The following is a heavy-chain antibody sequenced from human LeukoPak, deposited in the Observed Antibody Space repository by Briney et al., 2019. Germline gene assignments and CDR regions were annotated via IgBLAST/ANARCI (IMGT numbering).Heavy chain of an antibody. CDR3: ARVSSGSYDY. CDR2: INSDGGTT. D-gene: IGHD1-26*01. J-gene: IGHJ4*02. CDR1: GFTFSSYW. V-gene: IGHV3-74*01. Sequence: GGSLRLSCVASGFTFSSYWMHWVRQAPGKGLVWVSGINSDGGTTTYADSVKGRFTISRDNAKNSLYLQMNSLRVEDTAVYYCARVSSGSYDYWGQGTLVTVSS.